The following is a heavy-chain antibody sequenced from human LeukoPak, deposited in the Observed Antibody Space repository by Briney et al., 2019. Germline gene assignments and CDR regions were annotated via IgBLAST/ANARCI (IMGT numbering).Heavy chain of an antibody. CDR1: GYTFTSYG. V-gene: IGHV3-23*01. J-gene: IGHJ4*02. Sequence: ASVKVSCKASGYTFTSYGMSWVRQAPGKGLEWVSAISGSGGSTYYADSVKGRFTISRDNSKNTLYLQMNSLRAEDTAVYYCAKSYYGDLRYYFDYWGQGTLVTVSS. CDR3: AKSYYGDLRYYFDY. CDR2: ISGSGGST. D-gene: IGHD4-17*01.